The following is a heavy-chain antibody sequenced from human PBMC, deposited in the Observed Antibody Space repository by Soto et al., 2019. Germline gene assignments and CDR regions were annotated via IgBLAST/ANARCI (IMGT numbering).Heavy chain of an antibody. V-gene: IGHV4-39*01. CDR2: IFYLGSS. D-gene: IGHD3-3*02. J-gene: IGHJ5*02. CDR3: ARHSLALRKNNWFDP. CDR1: GNSIISSDFY. Sequence: SETLSLTCTVSGNSIISSDFYWGWVRQPPGKGLEWIGSIFYLGSSYYNPSLKSRVTMSVDTSKNQFSLRLRSVTAADAALYFCARHSLALRKNNWFDPWGQGIMVTVSS.